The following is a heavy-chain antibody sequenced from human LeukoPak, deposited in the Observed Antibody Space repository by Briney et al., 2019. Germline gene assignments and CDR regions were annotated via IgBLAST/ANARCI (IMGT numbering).Heavy chain of an antibody. V-gene: IGHV3-23*01. D-gene: IGHD6-19*01. CDR2: ISGSGGST. J-gene: IGHJ4*02. CDR1: GFTFSTYA. Sequence: PGGSLRLSCAASGFTFSTYAMSWVRKAPGKGLEWVSVISGSGGSTYYADSVKGRFTVSRDNSKNTLYLQMNSLRAEDTAVYYCANPAGRGYYFDYWGQGTLVTVSS. CDR3: ANPAGRGYYFDY.